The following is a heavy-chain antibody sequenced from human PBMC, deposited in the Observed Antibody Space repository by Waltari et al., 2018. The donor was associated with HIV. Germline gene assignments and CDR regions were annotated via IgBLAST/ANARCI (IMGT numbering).Heavy chain of an antibody. Sequence: QVQLQESGPGLVRPSETLSLTCTVSAGSITSLYWSWIRQPPGKRLQWIGYVFHEGGTNSYPSLKSRFTMSVDTSKNQFSLSLRSVTAADTAIYYCAGGYTYGSKFDYWGQGILVTVSS. CDR1: AGSITSLY. D-gene: IGHD5-18*01. CDR3: AGGYTYGSKFDY. CDR2: VFHEGGT. V-gene: IGHV4-59*11. J-gene: IGHJ4*02.